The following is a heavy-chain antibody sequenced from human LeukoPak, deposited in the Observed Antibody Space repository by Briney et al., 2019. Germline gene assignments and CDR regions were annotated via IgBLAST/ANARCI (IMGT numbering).Heavy chain of an antibody. CDR2: ISSSGGNT. V-gene: IGHV3-23*01. CDR3: AKDRRPEGSYGHFDY. J-gene: IGHJ4*02. Sequence: GGSLRLSCAASGFIFSSNGMNWVRQAPGKGLEWVSSISSSGGNTYYADSVKGRFTISRDNSKNTLFLQMNNLRVEDTAVYYCAKDRRPEGSYGHFDYCGQGTLVTVSS. CDR1: GFIFSSNG. D-gene: IGHD5-18*01.